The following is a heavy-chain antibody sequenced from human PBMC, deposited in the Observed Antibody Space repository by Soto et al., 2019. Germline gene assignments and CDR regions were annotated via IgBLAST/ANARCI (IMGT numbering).Heavy chain of an antibody. CDR2: ITNTGGST. CDR3: AKAGYGSGSYYTLSFDY. Sequence: GSLRLSCAGSGFTFSSHAVSWVRQAPGKGLECVSSITNTGGSTYYADSVKGRFTISRDNSKNTVYLQMNSLRAEDTAVYYCAKAGYGSGSYYTLSFDYWGQGSLVTVSS. CDR1: GFTFSSHA. J-gene: IGHJ4*02. D-gene: IGHD3-10*01. V-gene: IGHV3-23*01.